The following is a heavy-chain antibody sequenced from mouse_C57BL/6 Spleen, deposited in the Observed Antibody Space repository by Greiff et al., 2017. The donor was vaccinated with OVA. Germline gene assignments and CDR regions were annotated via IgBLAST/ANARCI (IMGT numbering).Heavy chain of an antibody. V-gene: IGHV3-6*01. CDR1: GYSITSGYY. J-gene: IGHJ2*01. Sequence: EVKLQESGPGLVKPSQSLSLTCSVTGYSITSGYYWNWIRQFPGNKLEWMGYISYDGSNNYNPSLKNRISITRDTSKNQFFLKLNSVTTEDTATYYCARAFTTVVPDYWGQGTTLTVSS. CDR3: ARAFTTVVPDY. CDR2: ISYDGSN. D-gene: IGHD1-1*01.